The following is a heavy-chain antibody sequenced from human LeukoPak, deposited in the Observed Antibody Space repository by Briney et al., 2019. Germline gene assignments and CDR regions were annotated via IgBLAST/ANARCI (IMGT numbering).Heavy chain of an antibody. CDR2: ISYDGSNK. Sequence: GGSLRLSCAASGFSFTTYGMHWVRQPPGKGLEWVAVISYDGSNKYYADSVKGRFTISRDNSKNTLYLQMNSLRAEDTAVYYCARSKYGDGSGSPWDWGQGTLVTVSS. V-gene: IGHV3-30*03. J-gene: IGHJ4*02. D-gene: IGHD3-10*01. CDR1: GFSFTTYG. CDR3: ARSKYGDGSGSPWD.